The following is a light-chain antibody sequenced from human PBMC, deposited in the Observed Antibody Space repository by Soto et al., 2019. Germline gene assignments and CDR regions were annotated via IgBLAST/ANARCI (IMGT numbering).Light chain of an antibody. CDR1: QNINNY. V-gene: IGKV1-39*01. CDR3: QQSYTTPVT. CDR2: AAS. Sequence: DIQMTQSPSSLSASVGDRVTIPCRSSQNINNYLDWYQQRPGKAPKLLIYAASNVQSGVPSRFSGSGSKTDFTLTISSLQPEDFATYYCQQSYTTPVTFGQGTKV. J-gene: IGKJ1*01.